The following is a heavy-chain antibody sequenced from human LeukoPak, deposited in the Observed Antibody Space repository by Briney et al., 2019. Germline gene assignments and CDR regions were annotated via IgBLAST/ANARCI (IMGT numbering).Heavy chain of an antibody. CDR2: IAHHGNNK. CDR1: GFTFSNYG. V-gene: IGHV3-30*02. D-gene: IGHD2-8*02. J-gene: IGHJ4*02. CDR3: AKDGSWSCTD. Sequence: GSLRLSCAASGFTFSNYGMHWVRQGPGKGLEWVAYIAHHGNNKYYADSVKGRFTISRDNSKGSLYLQMNSLRADDTAVYYCAKDGSWSCTDWGQGTLVRVSS.